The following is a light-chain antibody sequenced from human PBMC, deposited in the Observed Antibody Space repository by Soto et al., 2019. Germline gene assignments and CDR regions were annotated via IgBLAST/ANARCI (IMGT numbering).Light chain of an antibody. CDR3: QQNNNWST. CDR2: GAS. V-gene: IGKV3-15*01. Sequence: EIVMTQSPATLSVSAGERATLSCRASQSVSSNLAWYQQKPGQAPRLLIYGASTRATGIPARFSGSGSGTEFTLTISSLQSEDLALYYCQQNNNWSTFGQGTKLEIK. CDR1: QSVSSN. J-gene: IGKJ2*01.